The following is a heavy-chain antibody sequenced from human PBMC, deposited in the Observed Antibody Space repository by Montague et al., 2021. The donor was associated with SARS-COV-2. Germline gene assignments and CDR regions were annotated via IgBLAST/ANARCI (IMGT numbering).Heavy chain of an antibody. J-gene: IGHJ6*02. CDR3: ARVGRQQLVRLSGMDV. Sequence: SLRLSCAASGFTVSSNYMSWVRQAPGKGLEWVSVIYSGGSTYYADSVKGRFTISRHNSKNTLYLQMNSLRAEDTAVYYCARVGRQQLVRLSGMDVWGQGTTVTVS. CDR2: IYSGGST. V-gene: IGHV3-53*04. D-gene: IGHD6-13*01. CDR1: GFTVSSNY.